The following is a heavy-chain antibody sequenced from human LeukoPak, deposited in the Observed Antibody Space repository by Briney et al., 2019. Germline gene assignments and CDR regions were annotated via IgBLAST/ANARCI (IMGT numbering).Heavy chain of an antibody. CDR3: AIGYCSGGSCFSAPDV. V-gene: IGHV3-21*01. CDR2: ISSSSSYI. CDR1: GFTFSSYS. D-gene: IGHD2-15*01. Sequence: GGSLRLSCAASGFTFSSYSMNWVRQAPGKGLEWVSSISSSSSYIYYADSVKGRFTISRDNAKNSLNLQMNSLSAEDTAVYFCAIGYCSGGSCFSAPDVWGQGTLVTVSS. J-gene: IGHJ4*02.